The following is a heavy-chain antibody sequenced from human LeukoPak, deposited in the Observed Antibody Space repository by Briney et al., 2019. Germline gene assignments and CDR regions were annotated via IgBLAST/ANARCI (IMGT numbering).Heavy chain of an antibody. D-gene: IGHD6-13*01. J-gene: IGHJ4*02. CDR2: ISGSGGST. Sequence: PGGSLRLSCAASGFAFSSYAMSWVRQAPGQGLEWVSAISGSGGSTYYADSVKGRFTISRDNSKNTLYLQMNSLRAEDTAIYYSAKERYSSWYEPYARWGQGTLVTVSS. CDR3: AKERYSSWYEPYAR. V-gene: IGHV3-23*01. CDR1: GFAFSSYA.